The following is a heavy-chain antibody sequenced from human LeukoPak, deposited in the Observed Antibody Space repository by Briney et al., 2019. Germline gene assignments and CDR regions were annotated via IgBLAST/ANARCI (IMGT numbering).Heavy chain of an antibody. CDR3: ARGYDFWSGYYSGFDP. CDR2: ISCYNGDT. D-gene: IGHD3-3*01. CDR1: GYTFTTNA. Sequence: ASVKVSCKTSGYTFTTNAITWVRQAPGQGLEWVAWISCYNGDTRYAQKFQGRVIVTTDTSTSTVYMELRSLRSDDTAVYYCARGYDFWSGYYSGFDPWGQGTLVTVSS. J-gene: IGHJ5*02. V-gene: IGHV1-18*01.